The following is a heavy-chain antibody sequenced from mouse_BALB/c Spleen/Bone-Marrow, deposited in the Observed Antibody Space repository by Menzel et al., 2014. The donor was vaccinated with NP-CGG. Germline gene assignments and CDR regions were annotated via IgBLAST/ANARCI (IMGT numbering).Heavy chain of an antibody. CDR2: IDPSDSET. Sequence: QVQLQQSGAELVRPGTSVKLSCKASGYTFTTYWMNWVRQRPGQGLEWIGIIDPSDSETHYNQMFKDKATLTVDKSSSTAYMQHVSLTSEDSAVYYCARGYGNSVAWFAYWGQGTLVTVSA. CDR3: ARGYGNSVAWFAY. V-gene: IGHV1-61*01. CDR1: GYTFTTYW. D-gene: IGHD2-10*02. J-gene: IGHJ3*01.